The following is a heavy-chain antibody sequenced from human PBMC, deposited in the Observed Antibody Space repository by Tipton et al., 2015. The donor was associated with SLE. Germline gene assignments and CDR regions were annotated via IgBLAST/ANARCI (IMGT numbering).Heavy chain of an antibody. J-gene: IGHJ5*02. Sequence: SLRLSCAVSGFTFSDYWMNWVRQAPGKGPVWVAGTNGDGSRTTYADNVKGRFTISRDISKNTVYLQMNSLRTEDTAVYYCAKETGSPWGQGTLVTVSS. D-gene: IGHD1-14*01. CDR3: AKETGSP. CDR1: GFTFSDYW. CDR2: TNGDGSRT. V-gene: IGHV3-74*01.